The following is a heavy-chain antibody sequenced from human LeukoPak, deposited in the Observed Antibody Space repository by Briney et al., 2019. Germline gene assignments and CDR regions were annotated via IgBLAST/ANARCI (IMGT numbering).Heavy chain of an antibody. D-gene: IGHD3-10*01. CDR2: ISAYNGDT. CDR1: GYTFTNYG. V-gene: IGHV1-18*01. CDR3: ARAGSGSSFTDY. Sequence: ASVKVSCKASGYTFTNYGISWVRQAPGQGLEWMGWISAYNGDTNYAQEFQGRVTMTTDTSTSTAYMELRNLRSDDTAVYFCARAGSGSSFTDYWGQGTLVTVSS. J-gene: IGHJ4*02.